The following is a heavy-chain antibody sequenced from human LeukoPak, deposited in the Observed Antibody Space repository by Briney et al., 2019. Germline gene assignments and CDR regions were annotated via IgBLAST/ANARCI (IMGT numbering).Heavy chain of an antibody. CDR1: GCTFSSYW. J-gene: IGHJ4*02. CDR2: INSDWSGT. Sequence: GGSLRLSCAASGCTFSSYWMHWVRQASGKGLVLVSRINSDWSGTTYPDSVQGLLTIYKDNAKNTLYLQMNSLRAEDTAVYYCAPKLVGTKSSEFEYWGQGTLVTVSS. D-gene: IGHD1-26*01. V-gene: IGHV3-74*01. CDR3: APKLVGTKSSEFEY.